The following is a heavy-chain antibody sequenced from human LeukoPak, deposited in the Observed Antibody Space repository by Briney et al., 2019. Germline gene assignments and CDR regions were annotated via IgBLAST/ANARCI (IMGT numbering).Heavy chain of an antibody. V-gene: IGHV3-30*02. Sequence: GGSLRLSCVPSGFTFSSYGMHWVRQAPGKGLEWVAFIRYDGSSKYYADSVKGRFTISRDNSKNTLYLEMSSLRVEDTAVYYCAKDWVVRDGYSYYFDYWGQGTLVTVSS. CDR3: AKDWVVRDGYSYYFDY. CDR1: GFTFSSYG. CDR2: IRYDGSSK. J-gene: IGHJ4*02. D-gene: IGHD5-24*01.